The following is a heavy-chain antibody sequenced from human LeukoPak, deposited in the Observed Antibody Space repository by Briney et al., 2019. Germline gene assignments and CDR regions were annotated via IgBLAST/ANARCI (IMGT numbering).Heavy chain of an antibody. CDR3: ARGQQQLVRRVFDY. CDR1: GFTFSSYV. J-gene: IGHJ4*02. D-gene: IGHD6-13*01. V-gene: IGHV3-23*01. Sequence: GGSLRLSCEASGFTFSSYVMHWVRQAPGKGLEWVSAISGSGGSTYYADSVKGRFTISRDNSKNTLYLQMNSLRAEDTAVYYCARGQQQLVRRVFDYWGQGTLVTVSS. CDR2: ISGSGGST.